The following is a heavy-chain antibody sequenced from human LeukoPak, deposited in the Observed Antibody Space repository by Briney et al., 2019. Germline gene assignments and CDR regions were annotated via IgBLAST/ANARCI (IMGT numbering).Heavy chain of an antibody. J-gene: IGHJ6*03. CDR2: ISSSSSTI. D-gene: IGHD3-10*01. Sequence: GGSLRLSCAASGFTFSSYSMNWVRQAPGKGLEWVSYISSSSSTIYYADSVKGRFTISRDNAKSSLYLQMNSLRAEDTAVYYCARERGDPMGRGVIIKHKYYYYMDVWGKGTTVTVSS. V-gene: IGHV3-48*04. CDR1: GFTFSSYS. CDR3: ARERGDPMGRGVIIKHKYYYYMDV.